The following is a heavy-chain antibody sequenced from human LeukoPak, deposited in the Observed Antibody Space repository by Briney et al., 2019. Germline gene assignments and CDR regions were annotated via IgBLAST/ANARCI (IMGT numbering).Heavy chain of an antibody. J-gene: IGHJ4*02. Sequence: ASVKVSCKASGFTFTGHYMHWVRQAPGQGLEGMGWINANNGGTHYAWKFEGRVTMTRDTSISKVYMELSRLRSDDTAFYYCARDHNWGPDYWGQGTLVTVSS. D-gene: IGHD7-27*01. CDR3: ARDHNWGPDY. CDR1: GFTFTGHY. V-gene: IGHV1-2*02. CDR2: INANNGGT.